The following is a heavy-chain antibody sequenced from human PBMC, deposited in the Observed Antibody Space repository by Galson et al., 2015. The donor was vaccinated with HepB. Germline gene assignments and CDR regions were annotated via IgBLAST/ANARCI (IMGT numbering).Heavy chain of an antibody. J-gene: IGHJ5*02. CDR3: ARAADCSSSRCYGSKWFGP. D-gene: IGHD2-2*01. CDR1: GGSISALY. Sequence: SETLSLTCTVSGGSISALYWSWIRQIPGKGLEWIGHIYYSGSTTYNPSLRSRLTISIDTSKNQFSLKLNFVTPADTAVYYCARAADCSSSRCYGSKWFGPWGQGTLVTVSS. CDR2: IYYSGST. V-gene: IGHV4-59*11.